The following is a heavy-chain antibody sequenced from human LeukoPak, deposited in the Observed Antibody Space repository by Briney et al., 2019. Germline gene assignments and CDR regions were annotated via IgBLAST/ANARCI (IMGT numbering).Heavy chain of an antibody. V-gene: IGHV4-39*01. CDR2: VYYTGST. Sequence: PSETLSLTCSVCGGSINSGSYYWGWIRQPPGKGLELIGTVYYTGSTYYNPSLKSRLTIRGDTSKSQFFLKLSSVTAADTAVYYCARRYSGYYDYWGQGTLVTVSS. J-gene: IGHJ4*02. CDR1: GGSINSGSYY. D-gene: IGHD3-22*01. CDR3: ARRYSGYYDY.